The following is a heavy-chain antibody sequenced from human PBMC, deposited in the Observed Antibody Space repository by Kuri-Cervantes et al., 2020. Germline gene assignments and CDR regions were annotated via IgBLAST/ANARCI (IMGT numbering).Heavy chain of an antibody. J-gene: IGHJ5*02. CDR2: ISSNGGST. CDR1: GFTFRRYA. V-gene: IGHV3-64*04. D-gene: IGHD3-3*01. CDR3: ARYYSDFWSGYYS. Sequence: GESLKISCAASGFTFRRYAMHWVRQAPGKGLKYVSGISSNGGSTLYADSVKGRFTISRDNSKNTLYLQMNSLRAEDTAIYYCARYYSDFWSGYYSWGQGTLVTVSS.